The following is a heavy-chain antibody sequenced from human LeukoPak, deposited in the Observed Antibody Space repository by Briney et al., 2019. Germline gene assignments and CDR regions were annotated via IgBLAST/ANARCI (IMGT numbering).Heavy chain of an antibody. CDR2: IRYDGSNI. CDR1: GFTFSSYG. Sequence: GGSLRLSCAASGFTFSSYGMNWVRQAPGKGLEWVSFIRYDGSNIYYADSVKGRFTISRDNSKNTLYLQMNSLRAEDTAVYYCARDLRGGFDYWGQGTLVTVSS. CDR3: ARDLRGGFDY. V-gene: IGHV3-30*02. D-gene: IGHD4-17*01. J-gene: IGHJ4*02.